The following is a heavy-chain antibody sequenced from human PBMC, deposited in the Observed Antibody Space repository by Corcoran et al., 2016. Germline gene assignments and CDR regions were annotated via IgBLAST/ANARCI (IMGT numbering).Heavy chain of an antibody. CDR2: INHSGST. V-gene: IGHV4-34*01. CDR1: GGSFSGYY. CDR3: ARAHPAPGYCSGGSCRGTWFDP. D-gene: IGHD2-15*01. J-gene: IGHJ5*02. Sequence: QVQLQQWGAGLLKPSETLSLTCAVYGGSFSGYYWSWIRQPPGKGLEWIGEINHSGSTNYNPSLKSRVTISVDTSKNQFSLKLSSVTAADTAVYYCARAHPAPGYCSGGSCRGTWFDPWGQGTLVTVSS.